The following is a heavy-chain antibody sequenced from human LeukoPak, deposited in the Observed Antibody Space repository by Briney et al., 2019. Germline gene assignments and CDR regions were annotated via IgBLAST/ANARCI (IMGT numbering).Heavy chain of an antibody. CDR2: IYSGGTT. D-gene: IGHD4-17*01. V-gene: IGHV3-66*01. CDR1: GFTFSSYG. CDR3: ARDNGDYFDY. J-gene: IGHJ4*02. Sequence: PGRSLRLSCAASGFTFSSYGMHWVRQAPGKGLEWVSLIYSGGTTYYADSVKGRFTISRDNSKNTVYFQMNSLRAEDTAVYYCARDNGDYFDYWGQGTLVTVSS.